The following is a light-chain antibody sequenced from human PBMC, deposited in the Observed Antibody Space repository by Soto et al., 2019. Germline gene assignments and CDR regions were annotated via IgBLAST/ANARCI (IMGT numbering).Light chain of an antibody. Sequence: QSVLTQPHSVSAAPGQTVTVSCSGTKSNVGRNYVSWYQQFPGTAPRLLIYDTNKRPSGIPGRFSGSKSGTSATLGITGLQTGDEAIYYCGTWDSRLSGVLFGGGTKLTVL. CDR1: KSNVGRNY. J-gene: IGLJ2*01. CDR3: GTWDSRLSGVL. CDR2: DTN. V-gene: IGLV1-51*01.